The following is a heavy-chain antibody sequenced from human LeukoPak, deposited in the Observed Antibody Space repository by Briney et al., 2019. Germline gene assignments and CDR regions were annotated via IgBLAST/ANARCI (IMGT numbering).Heavy chain of an antibody. D-gene: IGHD2-15*01. CDR3: ARDGYCSGGSCYTSWFDP. V-gene: IGHV1-18*01. CDR2: ISAYNGNT. Sequence: ASVKVSCKASGGTFSSYAISWVRQAPGQGLEWMGWISAYNGNTNYAQKLQGRVTMTTDTSTSTAYMELRSLRSDDTAVYYRARDGYCSGGSCYTSWFDPWGQGTLVTVSS. J-gene: IGHJ5*02. CDR1: GGTFSSYA.